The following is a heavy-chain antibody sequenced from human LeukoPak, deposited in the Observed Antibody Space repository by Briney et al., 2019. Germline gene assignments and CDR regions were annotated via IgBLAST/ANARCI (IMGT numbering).Heavy chain of an antibody. CDR3: ATGRYASGWNSFDY. CDR2: ISGSGDSP. D-gene: IGHD6-19*01. J-gene: IGHJ4*02. Sequence: GGSLRLSCAASGFTFSTYAMSWVRQAPGKGLEWVSGISGSGDSPYYADSVKGRFTVSRDYSKNTLYLQMNSLRADDTAVYYCATGRYASGWNSFDYWGQGTLVTVSS. CDR1: GFTFSTYA. V-gene: IGHV3-23*01.